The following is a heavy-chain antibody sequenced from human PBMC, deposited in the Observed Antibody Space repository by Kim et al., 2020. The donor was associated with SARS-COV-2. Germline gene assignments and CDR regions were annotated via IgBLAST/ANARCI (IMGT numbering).Heavy chain of an antibody. Sequence: GGSLRLSCAASGFTFSNAWMSWVRQAPGKGLEWVGRIKSKTDGGTTDYAAPVRGRFTISRDDSKNTLYLQMNSLKTEDTDVYYCTTDNYYDSSGYYYRSSWGQGTLVTVSS. J-gene: IGHJ5*02. CDR3: TTDNYYDSSGYYYRSS. CDR1: GFTFSNAW. CDR2: IKSKTDGGTT. V-gene: IGHV3-15*01. D-gene: IGHD3-22*01.